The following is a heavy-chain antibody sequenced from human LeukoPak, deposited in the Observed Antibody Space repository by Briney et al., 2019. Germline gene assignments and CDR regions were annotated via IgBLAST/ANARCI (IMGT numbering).Heavy chain of an antibody. Sequence: ASVKVSCKASGYTFTDYYMHWVRQAPGQGPEWMGWINSNSGATNYAQKFQGRVTMTRDTSISTVYMELSSLRSEDTAVYYCARVRDGYNDAYDIWGQGTMVTVTS. J-gene: IGHJ3*02. V-gene: IGHV1-2*02. CDR2: INSNSGAT. CDR3: ARVRDGYNDAYDI. D-gene: IGHD5-24*01. CDR1: GYTFTDYY.